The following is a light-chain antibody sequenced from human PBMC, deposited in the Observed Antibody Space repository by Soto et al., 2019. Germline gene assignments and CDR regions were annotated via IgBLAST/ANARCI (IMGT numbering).Light chain of an antibody. CDR2: DVI. V-gene: IGLV2-11*01. J-gene: IGLJ1*01. CDR3: CSYAGDYTFV. Sequence: QSALIQPRSVSGSPGQSVTISCTGTSSDVGVYKYVSWYRQHPGKAPKLMIYDVITRPSGVPVRFSGSKSGNTASLTISGLQAEDEADYYCCSYAGDYTFVFGAGTKLTVL. CDR1: SSDVGVYKY.